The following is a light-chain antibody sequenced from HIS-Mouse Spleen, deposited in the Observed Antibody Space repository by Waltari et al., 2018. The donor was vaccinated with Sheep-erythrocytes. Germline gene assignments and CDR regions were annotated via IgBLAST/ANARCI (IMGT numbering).Light chain of an antibody. CDR1: QGISSY. V-gene: IGKV1-9*01. CDR2: AAS. J-gene: IGKJ4*01. Sequence: DIQLTRSPSFLSASVGDRVTITCRASQGISSYLAWYQQKPGTAPKLLIYAASTLQSGVPSRFSGSGSGTEFTLTISSLQPEDFATYYCQQLNSYPPRVTFGGGTKVEIK. CDR3: QQLNSYPPRVT.